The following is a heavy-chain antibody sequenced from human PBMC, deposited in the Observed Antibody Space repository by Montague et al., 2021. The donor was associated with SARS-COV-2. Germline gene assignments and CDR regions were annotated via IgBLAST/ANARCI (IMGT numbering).Heavy chain of an antibody. CDR3: ARLLAATGHFDF. V-gene: IGHV4-39*01. D-gene: IGHD6-13*01. CDR2: MSYSGSS. CDR1: GGSISSSSYY. Sequence: SETLSLTCTVSGGSISSSSYYWGWIRQPPGKGLEWVGSMSYSGSSYYNPSLRRRLTISVDTSKNQFSLRLSSVTAADTAVYCCARLLAATGHFDFWGQGTLVTVSS. J-gene: IGHJ4*02.